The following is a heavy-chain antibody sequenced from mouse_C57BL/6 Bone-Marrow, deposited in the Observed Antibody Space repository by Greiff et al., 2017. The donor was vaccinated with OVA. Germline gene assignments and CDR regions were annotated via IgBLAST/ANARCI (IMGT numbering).Heavy chain of an antibody. CDR2: INPNNGGT. J-gene: IGHJ3*01. Sequence: EVQLQQSGPELVKPGASVKISCKASGYTFTDYYMNWVKQSPGKSLEWIGDINPNNGGTSYNQKFKGKATLTVDKSSSTAYMELRSLTSEDSAVYYCAREGYYYGSSPWFAYWGQGNLVTVSA. V-gene: IGHV1-26*01. D-gene: IGHD1-1*01. CDR3: AREGYYYGSSPWFAY. CDR1: GYTFTDYY.